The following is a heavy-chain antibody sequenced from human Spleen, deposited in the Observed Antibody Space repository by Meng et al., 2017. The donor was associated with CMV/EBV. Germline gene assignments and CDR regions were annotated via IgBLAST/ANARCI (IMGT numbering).Heavy chain of an antibody. D-gene: IGHD5-12*01. J-gene: IGHJ4*02. CDR2: INPNSGGT. Sequence: ASVKVSCKASGYPFTGHYMHWVRQAPGQGLEWMGWINPNSGGTNYAQKFQGRVTLSRDTSFSATYMELSRLRSDDTAVYYCARGASGYDWTPEYWGQGTLVTVSS. CDR3: ARGASGYDWTPEY. CDR1: GYPFTGHY. V-gene: IGHV1-2*02.